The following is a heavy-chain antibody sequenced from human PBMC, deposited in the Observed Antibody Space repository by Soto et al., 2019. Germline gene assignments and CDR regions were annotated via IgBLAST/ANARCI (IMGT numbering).Heavy chain of an antibody. J-gene: IGHJ6*03. V-gene: IGHV1-18*04. CDR3: AREFSRTGYYYYYMDV. Sequence: ASVNVSCKASGYTFTGYYMHWVRQAPGQGLEWMGWISAYNGNTNYAQKLQGRVTMTTDTSTSTAYMELSSLRSDDTAVYYCAREFSRTGYYYYYMDVWGKGTTVTVSS. CDR2: ISAYNGNT. CDR1: GYTFTGYY. D-gene: IGHD1-1*01.